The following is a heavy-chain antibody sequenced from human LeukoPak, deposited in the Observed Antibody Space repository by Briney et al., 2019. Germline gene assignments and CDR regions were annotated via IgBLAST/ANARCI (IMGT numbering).Heavy chain of an antibody. Sequence: SETLSLTYAVSGGSISSGGYSWSWIRQPPGKGLEWIGYIYYSGSTYYNPSLKSRVTISVDTSKNQFSLKLSSVTAADTAVYYCARHLVRGVIPYYMDVGGKGTTVTVSS. CDR3: ARHLVRGVIPYYMDV. CDR1: GGSISSGGYS. V-gene: IGHV4-30-4*07. CDR2: IYYSGST. J-gene: IGHJ6*03. D-gene: IGHD3-10*01.